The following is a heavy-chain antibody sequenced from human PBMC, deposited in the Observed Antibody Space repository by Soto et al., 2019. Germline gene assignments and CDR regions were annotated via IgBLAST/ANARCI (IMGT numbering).Heavy chain of an antibody. J-gene: IGHJ6*02. CDR3: ARPEYSSSSYGMDV. D-gene: IGHD6-6*01. CDR1: GFTFSSYS. Sequence: PGGSLRLSCAASGFTFSSYSMNWVRQAPGKGLEWVSYISSSSSTIYYEDSVKGRFTISRDNAKNSLYLQMNSLRDEDTAVYYCARPEYSSSSYGMDVWGQGTTVTVSS. V-gene: IGHV3-48*02. CDR2: ISSSSSTI.